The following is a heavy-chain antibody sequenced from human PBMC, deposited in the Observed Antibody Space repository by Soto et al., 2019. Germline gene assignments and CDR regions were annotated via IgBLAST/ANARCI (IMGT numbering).Heavy chain of an antibody. J-gene: IGHJ4*02. CDR2: ISSGSRYM. D-gene: IGHD5-12*01. Sequence: EVQLVESGGGLVKPGESLRLSCAASGFTFSDYTMNWVRQASGKGLEWVSSISSGSRYMDYADSVKGRLTISRDDAKNSLYLQMNSLRVEDTAVYYCARDPGRGYDSDALDYWGQGTLVTVSS. CDR3: ARDPGRGYDSDALDY. V-gene: IGHV3-21*01. CDR1: GFTFSDYT.